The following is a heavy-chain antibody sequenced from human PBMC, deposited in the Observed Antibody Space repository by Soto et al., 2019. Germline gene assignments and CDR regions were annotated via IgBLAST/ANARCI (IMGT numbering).Heavy chain of an antibody. Sequence: PSETLSLTCAVSGYSISSGFFWGWIRQSPGGGLEWIGSIFHSGISYYNPSLKSRVTMSVDTSKNHFSLKLTSVTAADTAVYYCARTDYFDYWGPGTLVTVS. CDR2: IFHSGIS. J-gene: IGHJ4*02. V-gene: IGHV4-38-2*01. CDR3: ARTDYFDY. CDR1: GYSISSGFF.